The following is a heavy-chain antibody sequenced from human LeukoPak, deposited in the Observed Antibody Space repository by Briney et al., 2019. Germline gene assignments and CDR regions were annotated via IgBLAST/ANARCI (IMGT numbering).Heavy chain of an antibody. CDR2: ISFDGSIK. CDR1: GFTFSTYG. J-gene: IGHJ3*02. CDR3: ARDAPWDYDSSGYPAFDI. V-gene: IGHV3-30*03. Sequence: GTSLRLSCAASGFTFSTYGMHWVRQAPGKGLEWVAVISFDGSIKYYADSVKGRFTISRDNSKNTLYLQMNSLRAEDTAVYYCARDAPWDYDSSGYPAFDIWGQGTMVTVSS. D-gene: IGHD3-22*01.